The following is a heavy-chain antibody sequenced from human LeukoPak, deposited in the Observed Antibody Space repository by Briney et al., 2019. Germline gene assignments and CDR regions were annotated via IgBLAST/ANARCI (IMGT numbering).Heavy chain of an antibody. J-gene: IGHJ6*03. V-gene: IGHV4-59*01. Sequence: PSETLSLTCTVSGGSISSYYWSWIRQPPGKGLEWIGYIYYSGSTNYNPSLKSRVTISVDTSKNQFFLKLSSVTAADTAVYYCARVLGGYYGYYYYYMDVWGKGTTVTVSS. D-gene: IGHD3-22*01. CDR3: ARVLGGYYGYYYYYMDV. CDR1: GGSISSYY. CDR2: IYYSGST.